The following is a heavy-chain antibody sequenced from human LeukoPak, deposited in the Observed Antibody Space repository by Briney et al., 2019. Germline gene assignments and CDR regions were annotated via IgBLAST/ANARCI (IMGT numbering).Heavy chain of an antibody. CDR1: GGSISSGGYS. CDR3: ARASEYAFDI. J-gene: IGHJ3*02. V-gene: IGHV4-30-2*01. Sequence: SETLSLTCAVSGGSISSGGYSWSWIRQPPGKGLEWIGYIYHSGSTYYNPSLKSRVTISVDRSKNQFSLKLSSVTAADTAVYYCARASEYAFDIWGQGTMVTVSS. CDR2: IYHSGST.